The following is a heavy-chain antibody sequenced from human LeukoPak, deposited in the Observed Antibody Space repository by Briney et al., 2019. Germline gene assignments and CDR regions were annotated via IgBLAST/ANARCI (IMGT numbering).Heavy chain of an antibody. J-gene: IGHJ4*02. CDR2: IKSKANNYAT. CDR1: GFTFSGST. Sequence: GGSLRLSCAASGFTFSGSTMHWVRQASGKGLEWVGRIKSKANNYATAYAASVKGRFIISRDDSKNTAYLQMNSLKTEDTALYYCTANGDSDYWGQGTLVTVSS. D-gene: IGHD4-17*01. V-gene: IGHV3-73*01. CDR3: TANGDSDY.